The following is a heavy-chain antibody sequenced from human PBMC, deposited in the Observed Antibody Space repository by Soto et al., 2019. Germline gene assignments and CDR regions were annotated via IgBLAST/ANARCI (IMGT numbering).Heavy chain of an antibody. Sequence: SETLSLTCTVSGGSISSNYWTWIRQPPGKGLEWIGYVYNSGSTNYNPSLKSRVTMSVDTSKNQFSLKLSSVTAADTAVYYCAREKGYIFGPKNFDYWGQGTLVTVSS. D-gene: IGHD3-3*02. V-gene: IGHV4-4*08. J-gene: IGHJ4*02. CDR2: VYNSGST. CDR3: AREKGYIFGPKNFDY. CDR1: GGSISSNY.